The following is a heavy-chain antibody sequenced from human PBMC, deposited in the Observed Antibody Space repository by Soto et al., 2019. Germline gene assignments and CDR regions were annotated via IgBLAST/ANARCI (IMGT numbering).Heavy chain of an antibody. V-gene: IGHV3-15*01. CDR3: TSELQWLCFDY. CDR1: GFTLGNPC. J-gene: IGHJ4*02. Sequence: GGSLRLSCAASGFTLGNPCMSWVRQAPGKGLEWVGRIKSKADGGTTDYAAPVKGRFTISRDDSKNTLYLQMNSQKTEDTAVYYCTSELQWLCFDYWGQGTLVTVSS. D-gene: IGHD6-19*01. CDR2: IKSKADGGTT.